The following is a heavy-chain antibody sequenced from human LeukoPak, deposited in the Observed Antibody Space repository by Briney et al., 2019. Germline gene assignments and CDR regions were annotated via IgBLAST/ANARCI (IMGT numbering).Heavy chain of an antibody. CDR1: GFTFSSYA. CDR3: AKVTGGDMITYGGLDY. J-gene: IGHJ4*02. Sequence: GGSLRLSCAASGFTFSSYAMSWVRQAPGKGLGWVSAISGNGDITYYTDSVKGRFTISRDNSKNTLYLQMNSLRAEDTAVYYCAKVTGGDMITYGGLDYWGQGTLVTVSS. D-gene: IGHD3-16*01. V-gene: IGHV3-23*01. CDR2: ISGNGDIT.